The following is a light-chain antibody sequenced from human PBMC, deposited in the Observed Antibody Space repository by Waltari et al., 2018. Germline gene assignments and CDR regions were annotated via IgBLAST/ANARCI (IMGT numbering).Light chain of an antibody. CDR2: GAS. CDR3: QQYNIFGG. Sequence: EIVMTQSPATLSVAPGERATLSCRASQSVSSNLAWYQQKPGQAPRLLIYGASTRATGIPARFSGSGSGTEFTLTISSLQSEDFAVYYCQQYNIFGGFGQGTKVEIK. CDR1: QSVSSN. V-gene: IGKV3-15*01. J-gene: IGKJ1*01.